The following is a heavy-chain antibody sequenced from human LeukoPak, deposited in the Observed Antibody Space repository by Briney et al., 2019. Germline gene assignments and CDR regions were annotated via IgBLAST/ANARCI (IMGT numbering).Heavy chain of an antibody. D-gene: IGHD3-3*01. CDR3: ARGPGPLYYDFWSAYGMDV. V-gene: IGHV1-18*01. CDR1: GYTFTSYG. J-gene: IGHJ6*02. Sequence: GASVKVSCKASGYTFTSYGISWVRQAPGQGLEWMGWISAYNGNTNYAQKLQGRVTMTTDTSTSTAYMELSSLRSEDTAVYYCARGPGPLYYDFWSAYGMDVWGQGTTVTVSS. CDR2: ISAYNGNT.